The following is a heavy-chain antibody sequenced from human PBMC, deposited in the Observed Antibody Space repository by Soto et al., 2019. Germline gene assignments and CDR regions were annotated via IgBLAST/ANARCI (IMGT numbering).Heavy chain of an antibody. J-gene: IGHJ4*02. V-gene: IGHV1-2*02. D-gene: IGHD1-20*01. CDR2: IDPNIGVT. CDR1: GYRFNLYY. Sequence: QVHLVQSGAEVRKPGASVKVSCRASGYRFNLYYMHWVRQAPGDGLEWMGWIDPNIGVTHYAQRFQGRVTMTRDTYISTGYMELSSLTSDDTAIYYCARGATWYEHWGQGTLVSV. CDR3: ARGATWYEH.